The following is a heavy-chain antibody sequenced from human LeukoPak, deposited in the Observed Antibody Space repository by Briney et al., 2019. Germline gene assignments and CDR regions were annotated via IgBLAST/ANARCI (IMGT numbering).Heavy chain of an antibody. V-gene: IGHV3-21*01. CDR1: GFTFSSYS. J-gene: IGHJ3*02. CDR2: ISSSSSYI. Sequence: GGSLRLSCAASGFTFSSYSMNWVRQAPGKGLEWVSSISSSSSYIYYADSVKGRFTISRDNAKNSLYLQMNSLRAEDTAVYYCARWSVTGTSNDAFDNWGQGTMVTVSS. D-gene: IGHD1-7*01. CDR3: ARWSVTGTSNDAFDN.